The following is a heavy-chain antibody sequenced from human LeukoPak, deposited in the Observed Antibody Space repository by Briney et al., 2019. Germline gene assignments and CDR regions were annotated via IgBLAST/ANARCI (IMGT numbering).Heavy chain of an antibody. V-gene: IGHV6-1*01. CDR1: GDTVSINSAA. Sequence: SQTLSLTFAISGDTVSINSAAWHWIRQSPSTGLEWLGRTYYRSKWYNDYALSVKSRITINPDTSKNQFSLQLKSVTPEDTAVYYCARDHYYDSSGDSSGFDYWGQGTLVTVSS. J-gene: IGHJ4*02. CDR3: ARDHYYDSSGDSSGFDY. CDR2: TYYRSKWYN. D-gene: IGHD3-22*01.